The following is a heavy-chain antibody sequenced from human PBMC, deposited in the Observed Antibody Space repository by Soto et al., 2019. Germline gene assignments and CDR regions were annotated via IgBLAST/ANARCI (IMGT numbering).Heavy chain of an antibody. Sequence: VQLAESGGGVVQPGRSLRLSCAASGFTFSDYAMHWVRQAPGKGLEWVAVVSHDGRNTHYADSVKGRFTISRDSSKNKVSLEMTSLRAEDTAVYYCAKGGRQWLVTSDFNYWGQGALVPVSS. CDR3: AKGGRQWLVTSDFNY. D-gene: IGHD6-19*01. CDR2: VSHDGRNT. V-gene: IGHV3-30*18. J-gene: IGHJ4*02. CDR1: GFTFSDYA.